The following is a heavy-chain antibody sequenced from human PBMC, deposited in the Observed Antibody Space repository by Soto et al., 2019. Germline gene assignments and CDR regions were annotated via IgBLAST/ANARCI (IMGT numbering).Heavy chain of an antibody. D-gene: IGHD2-15*01. CDR2: IYHSGST. V-gene: IGHV4-4*02. CDR1: SGSISSSNW. J-gene: IGHJ3*02. CDR3: AGGKCSGGSCYSCGAFDI. Sequence: QVQLQESGPGLVKPSGTLSLTCAVSSGSISSSNWWSWVRQPPGKGLEWIGEIYHSGSTNYNPTLKSRVTISVDKTKNQSSLKLSSVTAADMAVYYCAGGKCSGGSCYSCGAFDIWGQGTMVTVSS.